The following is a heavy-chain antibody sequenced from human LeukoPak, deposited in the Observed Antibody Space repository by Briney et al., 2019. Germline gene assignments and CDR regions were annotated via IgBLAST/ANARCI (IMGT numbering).Heavy chain of an antibody. D-gene: IGHD1-26*01. CDR2: ISGSGGST. J-gene: IGHJ4*02. CDR3: AKMGREWELRGLVDY. V-gene: IGHV3-23*01. Sequence: PGGSLRLSCAASGLTFSSYGMSWVRQAPGKGLEWGSAISGSGGSTYCADSVKGRFTISRDNSKNTLYLQMNSLRAEDTAVYYCAKMGREWELRGLVDYWGQGTLVTVSS. CDR1: GLTFSSYG.